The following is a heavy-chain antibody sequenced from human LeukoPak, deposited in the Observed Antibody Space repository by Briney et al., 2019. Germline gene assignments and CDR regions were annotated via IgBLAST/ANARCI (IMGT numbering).Heavy chain of an antibody. V-gene: IGHV1-69*13. D-gene: IGHD6-19*01. Sequence: ASVKVSCKASGGTFSSYAISWVRQAPGQGLEWMGGIIPIFGTANYAQKFQGRVTITADESTSTAYMELSSLRSEDTAVYYCARDFHGFSSGWFQLSGMDVWGQGTTVTVSS. J-gene: IGHJ6*02. CDR3: ARDFHGFSSGWFQLSGMDV. CDR2: IIPIFGTA. CDR1: GGTFSSYA.